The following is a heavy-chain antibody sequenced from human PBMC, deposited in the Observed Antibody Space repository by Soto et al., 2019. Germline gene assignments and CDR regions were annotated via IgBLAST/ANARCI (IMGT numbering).Heavy chain of an antibody. CDR1: GDSVSSNSAA. CDR3: ARGHDYGGSYLDY. D-gene: IGHD4-17*01. V-gene: IGHV6-1*01. J-gene: IGHJ4*02. CDR2: TYYRSKWYN. Sequence: QSQTLSLTCAISGDSVSSNSAAWTWIRQSPSRGLEWLGRTYYRSKWYNDYAVSVKGRIAINPDTSKNQFSLQLSSVTPEDTAVYYCARGHDYGGSYLDYWGRGTLVTVSS.